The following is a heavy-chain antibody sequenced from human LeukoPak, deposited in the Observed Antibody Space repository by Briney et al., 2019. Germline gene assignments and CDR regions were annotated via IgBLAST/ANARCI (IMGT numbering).Heavy chain of an antibody. CDR2: IYYSGST. CDR3: ARNSIVGDSE. J-gene: IGHJ4*02. Sequence: SSETLSLTCTVSGGSISSGGYYWSWIRQHPGKGLEWIGYIYYSGSTYYNPSLKSRVTISVDTSKNQFSLKLSSVTAADTAVYYCARNSIVGDSEWGQGTLVTVSS. D-gene: IGHD1-26*01. V-gene: IGHV4-31*03. CDR1: GGSISSGGYY.